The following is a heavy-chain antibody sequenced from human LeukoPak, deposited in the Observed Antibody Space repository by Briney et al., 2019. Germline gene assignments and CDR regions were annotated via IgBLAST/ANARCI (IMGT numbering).Heavy chain of an antibody. CDR1: GGSISSGGYY. D-gene: IGHD6-19*01. J-gene: IGHJ4*02. Sequence: SETLSLTCDVSGGSISSGGYYWSWIRQHPGKGLEWIGYIYYSGSTYYNPSLKSRVTISVGTSKNQFSLKLSSVTAADTAVYYCARDGAVAGMLDYWGQGTLVTVSS. CDR2: IYYSGST. CDR3: ARDGAVAGMLDY. V-gene: IGHV4-31*11.